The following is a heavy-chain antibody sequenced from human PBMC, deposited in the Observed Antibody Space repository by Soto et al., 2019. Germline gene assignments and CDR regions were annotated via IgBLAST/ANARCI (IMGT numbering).Heavy chain of an antibody. Sequence: SETLSLTCTVSSGSISSGGYYWSWIRQHPGKGLEWIGEINHSGSTNYNPSLKSRVTISVDTSKNQFSLKLTSVTAADTAVYYCARDKITGLFDYWGQGTLVTVSS. D-gene: IGHD2-8*02. V-gene: IGHV4-39*07. J-gene: IGHJ4*02. CDR1: SGSISSGGYY. CDR3: ARDKITGLFDY. CDR2: INHSGST.